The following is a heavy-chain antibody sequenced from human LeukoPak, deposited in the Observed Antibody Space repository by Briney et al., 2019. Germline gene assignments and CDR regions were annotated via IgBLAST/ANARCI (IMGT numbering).Heavy chain of an antibody. Sequence: GRSLRLSCAASGFTFSSYGMHWVRQAPGKGLEWVAVISYDGSNKYYADSVKGRFTISRDNSKNTLYLQMNSLRAEDTAVYYCAKARRIAVAGHTGADYWGRGTLVTVSS. J-gene: IGHJ4*02. CDR1: GFTFSSYG. CDR2: ISYDGSNK. CDR3: AKARRIAVAGHTGADY. V-gene: IGHV3-30*18. D-gene: IGHD6-19*01.